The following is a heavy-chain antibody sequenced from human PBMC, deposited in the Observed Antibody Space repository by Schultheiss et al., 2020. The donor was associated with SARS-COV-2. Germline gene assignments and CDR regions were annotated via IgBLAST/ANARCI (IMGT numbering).Heavy chain of an antibody. CDR1: GGTFSSYG. Sequence: ASVKVSCKASGGTFSSYGINWVRQAPGQGLEWLGWITDYNGNTKSSHKFEGRVTLTTDASSSTAYMELRSLRSDDTAVYYCARVLGLVGASPFDSWGQGTLVTVSS. CDR3: ARVLGLVGASPFDS. V-gene: IGHV1-18*01. J-gene: IGHJ4*01. D-gene: IGHD1-26*01. CDR2: ITDYNGNT.